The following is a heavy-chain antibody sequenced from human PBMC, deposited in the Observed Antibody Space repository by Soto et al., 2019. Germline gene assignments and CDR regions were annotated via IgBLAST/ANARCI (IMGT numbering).Heavy chain of an antibody. D-gene: IGHD6-13*01. Sequence: QVQLVQSGAEVKKPGSSVKVSCKASGGTFSSYAISWVRQAPGQGLEWMGGIIPIFGTTNYAQKFQGRVTITADESTSTAYMELSSRRSEDTAVYYCATAAAGTGYYYYYYGMDVWGQGTTVTVSS. V-gene: IGHV1-69*01. CDR2: IIPIFGTT. CDR1: GGTFSSYA. CDR3: ATAAAGTGYYYYYYGMDV. J-gene: IGHJ6*02.